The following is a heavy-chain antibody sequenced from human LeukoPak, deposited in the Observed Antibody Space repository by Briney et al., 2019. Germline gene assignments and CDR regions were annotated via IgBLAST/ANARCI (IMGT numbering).Heavy chain of an antibody. V-gene: IGHV3-21*01. D-gene: IGHD3-22*01. CDR1: GFTFSSYS. CDR2: ISSSSSYI. CDR3: ARVFDSSGYWFSRH. J-gene: IGHJ4*02. Sequence: PGGSLRLSCAASGFTFSSYSMNWVRQAPGKGLEWVSSISSSSSYIYYADSVKGRFTISRDNAKNSLYLQMNSLRVEDTAVYYCARVFDSSGYWFSRHWGQGTLVTVSS.